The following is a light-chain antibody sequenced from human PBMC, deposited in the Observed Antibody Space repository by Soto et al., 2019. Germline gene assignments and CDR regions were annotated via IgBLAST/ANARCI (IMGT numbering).Light chain of an antibody. CDR3: QQYDTSLPYT. Sequence: EIVLTQSPGTLSLSPGERDTLSCEASQSFNNNYLAWYQHKPGQAPRLLIYGASSRATGIPDRFSGSGSGTDFTLTIRCLEPEDFAVYYCQQYDTSLPYTFGGGTNVDIK. CDR1: QSFNNNY. J-gene: IGKJ4*01. V-gene: IGKV3-20*01. CDR2: GAS.